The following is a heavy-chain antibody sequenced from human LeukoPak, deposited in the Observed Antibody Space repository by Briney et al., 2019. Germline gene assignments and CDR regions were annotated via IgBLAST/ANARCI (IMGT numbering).Heavy chain of an antibody. J-gene: IGHJ2*01. CDR1: EDTFTNSW. CDR3: ARHVWRDYTSLSYWYFDL. V-gene: IGHV5-51*01. D-gene: IGHD4-11*01. Sequence: GESLKISCQGSEDTFTNSWIAWVRQMPGKGLEWMGIVYRADSDTRYNPSFRGQVSISVDRSTNTAYLQWNSLKASDTGMYFCARHVWRDYTSLSYWYFDLWGPGTLVIVSS. CDR2: VYRADSDT.